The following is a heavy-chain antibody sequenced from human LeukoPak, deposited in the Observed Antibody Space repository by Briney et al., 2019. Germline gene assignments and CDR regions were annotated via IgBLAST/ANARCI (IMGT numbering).Heavy chain of an antibody. V-gene: IGHV1-18*01. CDR3: ARDSGITMIVVAPDY. CDR2: ISAYNGNT. Sequence: ASVKVSCKASGYTFTSYGISWVRQAPGQGLEWMGWISAYNGNTNYAQKLQGRVTMTTDTSTRTAYMELRSLRSDDTAVYYCARDSGITMIVVAPDYWGQGTLVTVSS. D-gene: IGHD3-22*01. CDR1: GYTFTSYG. J-gene: IGHJ4*02.